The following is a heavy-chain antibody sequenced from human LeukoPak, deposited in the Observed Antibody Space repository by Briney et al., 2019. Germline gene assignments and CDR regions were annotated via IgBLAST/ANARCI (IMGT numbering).Heavy chain of an antibody. D-gene: IGHD3-3*01. CDR2: ISTDNSYI. V-gene: IGHV3-21*01. CDR3: ARDLKPLTDYDFWSGYYTIRYYYYYYYMDV. Sequence: PGGSLRLSCAASGFTFSSYTMNWVRQAPGMGLEWVSSISTDNSYIYYTDSLKGRLTISGDNAKHSLYLQMNSLRAEDTAVYYCARDLKPLTDYDFWSGYYTIRYYYYYYYMDVWGKGTTVTVSS. J-gene: IGHJ6*03. CDR1: GFTFSSYT.